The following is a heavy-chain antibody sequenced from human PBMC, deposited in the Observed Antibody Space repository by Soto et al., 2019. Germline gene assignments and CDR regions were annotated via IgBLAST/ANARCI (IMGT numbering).Heavy chain of an antibody. V-gene: IGHV1-24*01. D-gene: IGHD1-1*01. CDR2: FDPEDGET. CDR3: ATADIRTTGTLALTGY. J-gene: IGHJ4*02. CDR1: GYTLTELS. Sequence: QVQLVQSGAEVKKPGASVKVSCKVSGYTLTELSMHWVRQAPGKGLEWMGGFDPEDGETIYAQKFQGRVTMTEDTSTDTAYMELSSLRSEDTAVYYCATADIRTTGTLALTGYWGQGTLVTVSS.